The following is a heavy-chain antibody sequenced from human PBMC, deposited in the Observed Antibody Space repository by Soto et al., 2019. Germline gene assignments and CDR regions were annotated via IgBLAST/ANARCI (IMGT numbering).Heavy chain of an antibody. V-gene: IGHV3-33*01. J-gene: IGHJ3*02. CDR2: IVSDGSAK. D-gene: IGHD1-1*01. CDR1: GFPFSTYG. CDR3: ARDDAFGNENGFDI. Sequence: QAQLVESGGGVVQPGTSLRLSCAVSGFPFSTYGFHWVHQPPGKGLEWVAVIVSDGSAKYHADSVEGRFTISRDNSKDTLYLQMNSLRAEDTTVYYCARDDAFGNENGFDIWGQGTMVTVSS.